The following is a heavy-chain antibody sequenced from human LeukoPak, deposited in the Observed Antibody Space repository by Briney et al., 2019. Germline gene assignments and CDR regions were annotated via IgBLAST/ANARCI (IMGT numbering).Heavy chain of an antibody. V-gene: IGHV1-2*02. J-gene: IGHJ5*02. CDR3: ARGKGTAMYNWFDP. Sequence: ASVTVSCKASGYTFTGYYMHWVRQAPGQGLEWMGWINPNTGGTNYAQKFQGRVTMTRDTSISTAYMELSRLRSDDTAVYYCARGKGTAMYNWFDPWGQGALVTVSS. D-gene: IGHD2-2*01. CDR1: GYTFTGYY. CDR2: INPNTGGT.